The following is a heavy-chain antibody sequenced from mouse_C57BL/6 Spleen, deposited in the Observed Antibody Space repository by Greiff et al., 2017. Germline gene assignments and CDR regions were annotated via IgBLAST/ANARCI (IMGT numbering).Heavy chain of an antibody. CDR2: IYPGDGDT. D-gene: IGHD1-2*01. Sequence: QVQLQQSGPELVKPGASVKISCKASGYAFSSSWMNWVKQRPGKGLEWIGRIYPGDGDTNYNGKFKGKATLTADKSSSTAYMQLSSLTSEDSAVYFCARDTTAYYFDYWGQGTTLTVSS. V-gene: IGHV1-82*01. CDR1: GYAFSSSW. J-gene: IGHJ2*01. CDR3: ARDTTAYYFDY.